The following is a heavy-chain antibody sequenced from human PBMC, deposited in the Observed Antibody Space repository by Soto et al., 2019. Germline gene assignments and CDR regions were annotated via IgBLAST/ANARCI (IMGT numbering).Heavy chain of an antibody. CDR2: IHSGGTT. CDR3: ARGPSGDKVDY. J-gene: IGHJ4*02. CDR1: GASISNGYYS. Sequence: QVQLQEPGPRLVEPSHTLSLTCTVSGASISNGYYSWSWIRQSPGTGLEWIGHIHSGGTTYSNPSLQSRLTISGDMSKNQFSLKLSSLTAADTAVYYCARGPSGDKVDYWGQGTLVTVSS. D-gene: IGHD1-26*01. V-gene: IGHV4-30-4*01.